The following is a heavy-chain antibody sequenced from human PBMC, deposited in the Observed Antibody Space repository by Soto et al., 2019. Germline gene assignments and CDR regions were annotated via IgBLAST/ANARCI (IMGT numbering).Heavy chain of an antibody. J-gene: IGHJ4*02. CDR1: GFSLSTSGVG. D-gene: IGHD3-10*01. CDR3: AHHPYYGLAPYSFDY. V-gene: IGHV2-5*02. Sequence: QITLKESGPTLVKPTQTLTLTCTFSGFSLSTSGVGEGWIRQPPGKALEWLAVIYWDDDKRSSSSLKSRLTITKDTSKNQVVLTMTNMDPVDTATYYCAHHPYYGLAPYSFDYWGQGILVTVSS. CDR2: IYWDDDK.